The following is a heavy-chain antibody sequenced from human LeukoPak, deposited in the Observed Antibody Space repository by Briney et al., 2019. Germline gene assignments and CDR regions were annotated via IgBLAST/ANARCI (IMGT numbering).Heavy chain of an antibody. D-gene: IGHD1-14*01. CDR3: AKHDRTTFDY. V-gene: IGHV1-69*05. J-gene: IGHJ4*02. CDR1: GGTFSSYA. Sequence: SVKVSCKASGGTFSSYAISWVRQAPGQGLEWMGGIIPIFGTANYAQKLQGRVTMTTDTSTSTAYMELRSLRSEDTAVYYCAKHDRTTFDYWGQGTLVTVSS. CDR2: IIPIFGTA.